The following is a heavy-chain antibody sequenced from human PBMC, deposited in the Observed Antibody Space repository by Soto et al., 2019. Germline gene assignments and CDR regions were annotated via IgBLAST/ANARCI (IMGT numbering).Heavy chain of an antibody. D-gene: IGHD2-15*01. CDR1: GGSISSYY. Sequence: KPSETLSLTCTVSGGSISSYYWSWIRQPPGKGLEWIGYIYYSGSTNYNPSLKSRVTISVDTSKNQFSLKLSSVTAADTAVYYCARDARRCSGGSCYGYYYGMDVWGQGTTVTVSS. CDR2: IYYSGST. CDR3: ARDARRCSGGSCYGYYYGMDV. V-gene: IGHV4-59*01. J-gene: IGHJ6*02.